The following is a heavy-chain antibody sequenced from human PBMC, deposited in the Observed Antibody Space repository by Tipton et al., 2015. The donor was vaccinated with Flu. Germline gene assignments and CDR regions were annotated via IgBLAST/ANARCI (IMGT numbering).Heavy chain of an antibody. CDR1: GGSFSGDY. J-gene: IGHJ4*02. D-gene: IGHD6-13*01. CDR2: VNHSGST. V-gene: IGHV4-34*01. Sequence: TLSLTCVVYGGSFSGDYCSWIRQPPGKGLEWIGEVNHSGSTNYNPSLKSRVTISVDTSKNQFSLKLDSVTAADSAVYYCARDDYSSNWYVYWGQGILVTVSS. CDR3: ARDDYSSNWYVY.